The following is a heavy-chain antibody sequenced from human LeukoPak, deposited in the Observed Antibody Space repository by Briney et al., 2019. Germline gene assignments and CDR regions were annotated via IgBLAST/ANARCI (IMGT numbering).Heavy chain of an antibody. J-gene: IGHJ4*02. D-gene: IGHD3-10*01. CDR2: ISYSGGST. CDR1: GFTFSSYG. CDR3: VKSGSGSYYNPDFDY. V-gene: IGHV3-23*01. Sequence: PGGSLRLSCAASGFTFSSYGMHWVRQAPGKGLEWVSSISYSGGSTHYADSVKGRFTISRDNSKNTLYLQMNSLRAEDTAVYYCVKSGSGSYYNPDFDYWGQGTLVTVSS.